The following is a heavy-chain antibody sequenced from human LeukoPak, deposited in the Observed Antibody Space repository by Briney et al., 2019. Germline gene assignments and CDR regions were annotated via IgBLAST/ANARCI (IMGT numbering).Heavy chain of an antibody. CDR2: ISAYNGNT. D-gene: IGHD2-15*01. CDR1: GYTFTTYG. J-gene: IGHJ4*02. CDR3: ARDDRAYCSGGSCPYFDY. V-gene: IGHV1-18*01. Sequence: ASVKVSCKASGYTFTTYGFSGVRQARGQGREWMAWISAYNGNTNYAQKFRGRVTMTTDTSTSTPYLELRSLRSDDTAVYYCARDDRAYCSGGSCPYFDYWGQGTLVTVSS.